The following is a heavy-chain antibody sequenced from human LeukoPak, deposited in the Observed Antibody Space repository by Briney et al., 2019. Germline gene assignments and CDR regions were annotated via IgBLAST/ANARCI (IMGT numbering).Heavy chain of an antibody. D-gene: IGHD3-9*01. CDR3: ARQRADYFYHYVDV. CDR1: GGSISSYY. J-gene: IGHJ6*03. V-gene: IGHV4-4*07. CDR2: IYTSGST. Sequence: SETLSLTCTVSGGSISSYYWSWIRQPAGKGLEWIGRIYTSGSTNYNPSLKSRVTMSVDTSKNQFSLKLSSVTAADTAVYYCARQRADYFYHYVDVWGKGTTVTVS.